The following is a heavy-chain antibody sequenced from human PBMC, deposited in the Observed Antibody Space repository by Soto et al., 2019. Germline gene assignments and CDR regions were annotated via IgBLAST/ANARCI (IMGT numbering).Heavy chain of an antibody. D-gene: IGHD3-16*02. J-gene: IGHJ4*02. Sequence: ESGGGVVQPGRSLRLSCAASGFTFSSYAMHWVRQAPGKGLEWVAVISYDGSDKYYADSVKGRFTISRDSSKNTLNLQMNSLRADDTAVYYCAKALGELSPESYDYWGQGTLITVSS. CDR3: AKALGELSPESYDY. CDR2: ISYDGSDK. CDR1: GFTFSSYA. V-gene: IGHV3-30*18.